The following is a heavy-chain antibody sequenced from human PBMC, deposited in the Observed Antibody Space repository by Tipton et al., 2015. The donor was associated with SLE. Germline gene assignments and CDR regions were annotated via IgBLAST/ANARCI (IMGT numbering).Heavy chain of an antibody. CDR1: GGSISSYY. CDR3: ARHDGQWDAFDI. J-gene: IGHJ3*02. CDR2: IYYSGST. V-gene: IGHV4-59*08. Sequence: LRLSCTVSGGSISSYYWSWIRQPPGKGLEWIGYIYYSGSTNYNPSLKSRVTILVDTSKNQFSLKLSSVTAADTAVYYCARHDGQWDAFDIWGQGTMVTVSS. D-gene: IGHD6-19*01.